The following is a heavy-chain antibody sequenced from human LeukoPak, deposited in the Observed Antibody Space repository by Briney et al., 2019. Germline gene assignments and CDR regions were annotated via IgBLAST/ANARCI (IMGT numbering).Heavy chain of an antibody. CDR2: ISSSSAYI. D-gene: IGHD4-17*01. CDR1: GSTFNTYS. CDR3: ARVHDYGLTNWFDP. V-gene: IGHV3-21*06. Sequence: GGSLRLSCAASGSTFNTYSMNWVRQAPGKGLEWVSAISSSSAYIYYAESVKGRFTISRDNAKNSVYLQMNSLRAEDTAVYYCARVHDYGLTNWFDPWGQGTLVTVSS. J-gene: IGHJ5*02.